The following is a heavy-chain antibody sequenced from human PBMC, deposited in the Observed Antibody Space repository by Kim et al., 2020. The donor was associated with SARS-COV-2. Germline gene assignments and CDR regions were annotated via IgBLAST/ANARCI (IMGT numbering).Heavy chain of an antibody. V-gene: IGHV1-24*01. Sequence: ASVKVSCKVSGYTFTELSMHLVRQAPGKGLEWMGGFDPEDGETIYAQKFQGRVTMTEDTSTDTAYMELSSLRSEDTAVYYCVSTATRPFFDYWGQGTLVTVSS. CDR3: VSTATRPFFDY. CDR2: FDPEDGET. CDR1: GYTFTELS. D-gene: IGHD2-15*01. J-gene: IGHJ4*02.